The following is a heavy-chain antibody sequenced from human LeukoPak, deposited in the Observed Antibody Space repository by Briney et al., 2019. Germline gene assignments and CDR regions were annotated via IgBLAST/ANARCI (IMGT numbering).Heavy chain of an antibody. CDR1: GYTFTSYD. V-gene: IGHV1-18*01. CDR3: ARDLDQYSGRYGGFGHDF. Sequence: ASVKVSCKASGYTFTSYDINWVRQATGQGLEWMGWINPNSGGTDYAQKLQGRVTMTTDTSTSTAYMELRSLRSDDTAVYYCARDLDQYSGRYGGFGHDFWGQGTLVTVSS. J-gene: IGHJ4*02. CDR2: INPNSGGT. D-gene: IGHD1-26*01.